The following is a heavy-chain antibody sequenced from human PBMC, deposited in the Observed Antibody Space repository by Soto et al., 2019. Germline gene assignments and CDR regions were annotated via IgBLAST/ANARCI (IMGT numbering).Heavy chain of an antibody. D-gene: IGHD6-19*01. CDR1: GYSFTSFW. V-gene: IGHV5-51*01. CDR2: IYPGDSET. J-gene: IGHJ4*02. CDR3: TRQHPLDSSAWYN. Sequence: GESLKISCKGSGYSFTSFWIGWVRQMPGKGPEWLGIIYPGDSETRYNPSFQGQVTISADRSISTAYLQWNSLKASDTAIYYCTRQHPLDSSAWYNWGQGTQVTVSS.